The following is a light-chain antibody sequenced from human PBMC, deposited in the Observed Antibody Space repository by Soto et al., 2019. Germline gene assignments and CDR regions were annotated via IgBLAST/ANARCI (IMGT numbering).Light chain of an antibody. CDR1: QSVSNNY. CDR2: GAY. J-gene: IGKJ5*01. Sequence: DIVLTQSPGTLSFSPGERVTLSCRASQSVSNNYFAWYQQKPGQAHRLLIFGAYNRATGITDRFSGSGSGTEFSLTISSLQSEDFAVYYCQPYSKWPITFGQGTRLEIK. CDR3: QPYSKWPIT. V-gene: IGKV3-20*01.